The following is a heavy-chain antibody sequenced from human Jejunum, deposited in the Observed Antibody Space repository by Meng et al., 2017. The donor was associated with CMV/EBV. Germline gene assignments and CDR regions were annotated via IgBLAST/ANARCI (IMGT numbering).Heavy chain of an antibody. CDR3: ARDNRGMDV. CDR2: VYYSGST. Sequence: LTCTVSGGSTDSYYWTWIRQPPGKGLEWIGYVYYSGSTNYNPSLKSRVTISVDTSNNQFSLKLRYVTAADTAVYYCARDNRGMDVWGQGTTITVSS. J-gene: IGHJ6*02. CDR1: GGSTDSYY. V-gene: IGHV4-59*01.